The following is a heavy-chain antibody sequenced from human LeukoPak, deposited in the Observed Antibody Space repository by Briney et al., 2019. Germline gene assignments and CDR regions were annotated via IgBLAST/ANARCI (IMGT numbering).Heavy chain of an antibody. D-gene: IGHD1-1*01. CDR2: IYYSGST. CDR3: ARLIRERAYYYYGMDV. J-gene: IGHJ6*02. Sequence: SETLSLTCTVSGGSISSYYWSWIRQPPGKGLEWIGYIYYSGSTNYNPSLKSRVTISVDTSKNQFSLKLSSVTAADTAVYYCARLIRERAYYYYGMDVWGQGTTVTVSS. CDR1: GGSISSYY. V-gene: IGHV4-59*08.